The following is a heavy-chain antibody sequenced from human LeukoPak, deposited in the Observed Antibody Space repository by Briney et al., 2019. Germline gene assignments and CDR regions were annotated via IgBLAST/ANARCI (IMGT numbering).Heavy chain of an antibody. CDR1: GGSISSSSYY. V-gene: IGHV4-39*07. Sequence: PSETLSLTCTVSGGSISSSSYYWGWIRQPPGKGLEWIGSIYYSGSTYYNPSLKSRVTISVDTSKNQFSLKLSSVTAADTAVYYCARGRGYSYGLSYWGQGTLVTVSS. J-gene: IGHJ4*02. CDR2: IYYSGST. D-gene: IGHD5-18*01. CDR3: ARGRGYSYGLSY.